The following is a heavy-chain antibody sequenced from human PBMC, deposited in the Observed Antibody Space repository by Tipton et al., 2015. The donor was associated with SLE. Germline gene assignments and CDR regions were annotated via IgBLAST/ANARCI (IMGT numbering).Heavy chain of an antibody. Sequence: QSGAEVKKPGSSVKVSCKASGGTFSSYAISWVRQAPGQGLEWMGGIIPIFGTANYAQKFQGRVTITADESTSTAYMELSSLRSEDTAVYYWARAYWGGDCYSGYYFDYWGQGTLVTVSS. D-gene: IGHD2-21*02. J-gene: IGHJ4*02. CDR3: ARAYWGGDCYSGYYFDY. CDR1: GGTFSSYA. CDR2: IIPIFGTA. V-gene: IGHV1-69*01.